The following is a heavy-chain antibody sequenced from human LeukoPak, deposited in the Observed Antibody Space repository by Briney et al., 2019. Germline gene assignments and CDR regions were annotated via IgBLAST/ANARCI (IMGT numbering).Heavy chain of an antibody. V-gene: IGHV4-59*08. CDR1: GGSMNSYY. D-gene: IGHD3-9*01. J-gene: IGHJ4*02. CDR3: ARHVWLQPFDY. CDR2: IYYSGST. Sequence: SETLSLTCSVSGGSMNSYYWSWIRQSPGKGLEWIRYIYYSGSTNYNPSLKSRVTISVDTSKNQFSLKLSSVTAADTAVYYCARHVWLQPFDYWGQGTLVTVSS.